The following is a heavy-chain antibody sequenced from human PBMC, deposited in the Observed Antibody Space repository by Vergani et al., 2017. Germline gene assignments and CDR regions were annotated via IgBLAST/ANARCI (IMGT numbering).Heavy chain of an antibody. CDR2: IFVSGLT. D-gene: IGHD4-23*01. CDR3: ARDNKQLRPRAFDL. J-gene: IGHJ3*01. V-gene: IGHV4-61*02. CDR1: GASINNDFYY. Sequence: QVQLQESGPGLVKPSQTLSLTFTVSGASINNDFYYWHWIRQPAGKGLEWIVRIFVSGLTDYNSSLQSRVSMSVDTSNNQFSLSLTSVTAADTAVYYCARDNKQLRPRAFDLWGQRTMVTVS.